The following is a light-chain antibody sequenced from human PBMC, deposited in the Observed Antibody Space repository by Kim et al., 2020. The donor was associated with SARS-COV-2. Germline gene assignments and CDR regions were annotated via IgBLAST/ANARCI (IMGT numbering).Light chain of an antibody. Sequence: GQSITISCTGTSSDVGAYNYVSWYQQHPGRAPKLMIYDVTDRPSGVSNRFSGSKSGNTASLTISGLQAEDEADYNCTSYTGSDTLIFGGGTQLTVL. CDR3: TSYTGSDTLI. V-gene: IGLV2-14*03. CDR2: DVT. J-gene: IGLJ2*01. CDR1: SSDVGAYNY.